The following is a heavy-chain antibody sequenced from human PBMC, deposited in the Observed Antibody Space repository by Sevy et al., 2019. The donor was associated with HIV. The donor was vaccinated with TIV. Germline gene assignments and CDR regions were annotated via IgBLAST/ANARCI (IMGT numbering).Heavy chain of an antibody. J-gene: IGHJ6*02. D-gene: IGHD3-10*01. CDR3: ARATPIFGGGGATNYYGMDV. Sequence: GGSLRLSCAASGFTFSSYAMNWVRQAPGKGLEWVAVISYDGSNKYYADSVKGRFTSSRDNSKNTLYLKMNSLRAEDTAVYYCARATPIFGGGGATNYYGMDVWGQGTTVTVSS. V-gene: IGHV3-30-3*01. CDR1: GFTFSSYA. CDR2: ISYDGSNK.